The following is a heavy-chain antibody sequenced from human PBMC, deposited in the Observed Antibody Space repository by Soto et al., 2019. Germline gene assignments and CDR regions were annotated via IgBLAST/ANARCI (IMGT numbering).Heavy chain of an antibody. CDR3: ARDPSASLYYFDY. CDR2: INAGNGNT. V-gene: IGHV1-3*01. D-gene: IGHD6-6*01. Sequence: GASVKVSCEASGYGFTIYAIQWVRQAPGQRLEWMGWINAGNGNTKYSQKFQGRVTITRDTSASTAYMELSSLRSEDTAVYYCARDPSASLYYFDYWGQATLVTVS. J-gene: IGHJ4*02. CDR1: GYGFTIYA.